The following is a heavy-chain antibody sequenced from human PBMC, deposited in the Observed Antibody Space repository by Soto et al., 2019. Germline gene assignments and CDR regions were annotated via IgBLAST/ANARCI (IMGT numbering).Heavy chain of an antibody. CDR3: AKDSGYYDFWSGYYPNWFDP. D-gene: IGHD3-3*01. CDR2: ISGSGGST. V-gene: IGHV3-23*01. J-gene: IGHJ5*02. Sequence: GGSLRLSCAASGFTFSSYAMSWVRQAPGKGLEWVSAISGSGGSTYYADSVKGRFTISRDNSKNTLYLQMNSLRAEDTAVYYCAKDSGYYDFWSGYYPNWFDPWGQGTLVTVSS. CDR1: GFTFSSYA.